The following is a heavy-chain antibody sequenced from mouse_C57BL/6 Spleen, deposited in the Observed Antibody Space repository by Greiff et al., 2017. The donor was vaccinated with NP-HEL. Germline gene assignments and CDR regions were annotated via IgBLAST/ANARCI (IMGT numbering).Heavy chain of an antibody. V-gene: IGHV1-66*01. J-gene: IGHJ2*01. D-gene: IGHD5-5*01. Sequence: QVQLQQSGPELVKPGASVKISCKASGYSFTSYYIHWVKQRPGQGLEWIGWIYPGSGNTKYNEKFKGKATLTADTSSSTAYMQLSSLTSEDSAVYYCASNLYLYYFDYWGQGTTLTVSS. CDR1: GYSFTSYY. CDR2: IYPGSGNT. CDR3: ASNLYLYYFDY.